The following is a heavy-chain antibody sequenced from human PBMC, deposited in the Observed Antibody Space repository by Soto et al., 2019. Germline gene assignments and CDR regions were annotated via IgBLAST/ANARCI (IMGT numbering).Heavy chain of an antibody. J-gene: IGHJ6*02. CDR3: ARDDEYSGNGMDV. CDR1: GFTFSNYG. V-gene: IGHV3-33*01. D-gene: IGHD3-10*01. Sequence: QVQLVEAGGGVVQPGRSLRLSCAASGFTFSNYGMHWVRQAPGKGLEWVAVILYDGSNRYHADSVKDRFTISRDNSKNMLYLQMNSLRAEDTAVYYCARDDEYSGNGMDVWGQGTTVTVS. CDR2: ILYDGSNR.